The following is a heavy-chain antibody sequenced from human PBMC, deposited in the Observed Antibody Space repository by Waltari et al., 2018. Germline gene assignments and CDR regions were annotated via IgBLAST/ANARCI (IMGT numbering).Heavy chain of an antibody. CDR2: FGTAGDT. Sequence: EVQLVESGGGLVQPGGSLRLSCAASGFTFRSYDMPWVRQATGKGLEWVSAFGTAGDTYYPGSVKGRFTISRENGKNSLYLQTNSLRAEDTAVYYCARGAAAAIDYWGQGTLVTVSS. J-gene: IGHJ4*02. CDR3: ARGAAAAIDY. CDR1: GFTFRSYD. V-gene: IGHV3-13*01. D-gene: IGHD6-13*01.